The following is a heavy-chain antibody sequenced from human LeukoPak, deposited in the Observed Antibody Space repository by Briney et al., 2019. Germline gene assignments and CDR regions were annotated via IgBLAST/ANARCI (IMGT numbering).Heavy chain of an antibody. Sequence: GASVKVSCKASGYTFTGYYMHWVRQAPGQGLEWMGWINPNSGGTNYAQKFQGRVTMTRDTSISTAYMELSRLRSDDTAVYYCARDLGYSGYDYVPIAYCGGDCYPDYWGQGTLVTVSS. J-gene: IGHJ4*02. CDR3: ARDLGYSGYDYVPIAYCGGDCYPDY. CDR2: INPNSGGT. CDR1: GYTFTGYY. D-gene: IGHD2-21*02. V-gene: IGHV1-2*02.